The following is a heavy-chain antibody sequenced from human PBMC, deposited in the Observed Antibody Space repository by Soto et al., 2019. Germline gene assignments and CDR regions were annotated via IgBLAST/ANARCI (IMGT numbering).Heavy chain of an antibody. CDR2: IYYSGST. V-gene: IGHV4-39*01. J-gene: IGHJ6*04. CDR1: GGSISSSSYY. CDR3: ALRITESLPSVDV. D-gene: IGHD3-10*01. Sequence: SETLSLTCTVSGGSISSSSYYWGWIRQPPGKGLEWIGSIYYSGSTYYNPSLKSRVTISVDTSKNQFSLKLSSVTAADTAVYYCALRITESLPSVDVWGKGTTVTVSS.